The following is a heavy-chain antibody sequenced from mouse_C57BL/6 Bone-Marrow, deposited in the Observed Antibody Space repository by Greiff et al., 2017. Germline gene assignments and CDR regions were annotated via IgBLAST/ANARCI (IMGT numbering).Heavy chain of an antibody. Sequence: VQLQQSGPELVKPGASVKISCKASGYAFSSSWMNWVKQRPGKGLEWIGRIYPGDGDTNYNGKFKGKATLTADKSSSTAYMQLSSLTSEDSAVYFCARRGYYGSLHFDYWGQGTTLTVSS. V-gene: IGHV1-82*01. D-gene: IGHD1-1*01. J-gene: IGHJ2*01. CDR3: ARRGYYGSLHFDY. CDR2: IYPGDGDT. CDR1: GYAFSSSW.